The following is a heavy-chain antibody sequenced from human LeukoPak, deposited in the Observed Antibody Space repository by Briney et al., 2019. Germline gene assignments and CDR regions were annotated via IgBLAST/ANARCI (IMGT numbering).Heavy chain of an antibody. CDR3: AYGYHAY. J-gene: IGHJ4*02. D-gene: IGHD5-24*01. V-gene: IGHV3-7*01. CDR2: IKPDGSEK. CDR1: GFIFSNYW. Sequence: GGSLRLSCAASGFIFSNYWMSWVRQAPGKGLEWVANIKPDGSEKHYVDSVKGRFTISRDNAQNSLYLQMNSLRAEDTAVYYCAYGYHAYWGQGTLVIVSS.